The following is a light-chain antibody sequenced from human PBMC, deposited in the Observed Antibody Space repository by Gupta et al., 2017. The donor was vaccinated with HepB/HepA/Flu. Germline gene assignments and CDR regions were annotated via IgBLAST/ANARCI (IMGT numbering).Light chain of an antibody. Sequence: DILLTQSPSSVSASVGDRVTITCRASQDIDNWLVWYQQQPGKAPKLLIYYGSTVQTGVPSTFSGSGSGTEFTLTISSLHPEDFANYYCQQNNDFPLTFGQGTRVEIK. V-gene: IGKV1-12*01. J-gene: IGKJ5*01. CDR2: YGS. CDR1: QDIDNW. CDR3: QQNNDFPLT.